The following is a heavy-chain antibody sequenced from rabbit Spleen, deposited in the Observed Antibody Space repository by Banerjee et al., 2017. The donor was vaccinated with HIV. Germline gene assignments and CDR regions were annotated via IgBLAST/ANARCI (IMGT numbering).Heavy chain of an antibody. Sequence: QLEESGGGLVKPEGSLTLTCKASGVSFSSSQYMCWVRQAPGKGLEWIACIDTGSSGSTYYASWAKGRFTITRSTSLNTVDLKMTSLTAADTATYFCAKGYPGTKHCFNLWGPGTLVTVS. V-gene: IGHV1S43*01. CDR1: GVSFSSSQY. CDR3: AKGYPGTKHCFNL. D-gene: IGHD7-1*01. CDR2: IDTGSSGST. J-gene: IGHJ4*01.